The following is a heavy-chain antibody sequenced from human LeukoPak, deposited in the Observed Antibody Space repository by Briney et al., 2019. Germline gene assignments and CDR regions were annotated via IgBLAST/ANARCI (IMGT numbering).Heavy chain of an antibody. CDR3: ARDVGGWYDY. D-gene: IGHD6-19*01. Sequence: PSETLSLTCTVSGGSISSGGYYWSWIRQHPGKGLEWIGYIYYSGSTNYNPSLKSRVTISVDTSKNQFSLKLSSVTAADTAVYYCARDVGGWYDYWGQGTLVTVSS. J-gene: IGHJ4*02. CDR1: GGSISSGGYY. CDR2: IYYSGST. V-gene: IGHV4-61*08.